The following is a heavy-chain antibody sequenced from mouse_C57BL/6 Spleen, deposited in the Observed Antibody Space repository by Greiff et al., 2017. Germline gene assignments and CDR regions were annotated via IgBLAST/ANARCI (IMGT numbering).Heavy chain of an antibody. V-gene: IGHV1-61*01. CDR3: ARGRNDGYCFDY. CDR2: IYPSDSET. CDR1: GYTFTSYW. D-gene: IGHD2-3*01. J-gene: IGHJ2*01. Sequence: VKLQQPGAELVRPGSSVKLSCKASGYTFTSYWMDWVKQRPGQGLEWIGNIYPSDSETHYNQKFKDKATLTVDKSSSTAYMQLSSLTSEDSAVYYCARGRNDGYCFDYWGQGTTLTVSS.